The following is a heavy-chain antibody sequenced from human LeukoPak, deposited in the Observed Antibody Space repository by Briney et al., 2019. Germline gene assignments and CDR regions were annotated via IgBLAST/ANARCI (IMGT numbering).Heavy chain of an antibody. Sequence: GGSLRLSCAASGFTFSSYAMSWVRQAPGKGLEWVSAISGSGGSTYYADSVKGRFTISRDNSKNTLYLQMNSLRAEDTVVYYCAKDHSSSFYNWFDPWGQGTLVTVSS. CDR1: GFTFSSYA. CDR3: AKDHSSSFYNWFDP. CDR2: ISGSGGST. J-gene: IGHJ5*02. V-gene: IGHV3-23*01. D-gene: IGHD6-13*01.